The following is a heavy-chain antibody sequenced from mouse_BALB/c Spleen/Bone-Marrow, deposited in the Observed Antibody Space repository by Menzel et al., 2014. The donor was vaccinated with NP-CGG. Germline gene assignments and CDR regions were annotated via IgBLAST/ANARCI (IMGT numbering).Heavy chain of an antibody. Sequence: VQLQESGAELMKPGASVKISCKATGYTFNSYWIEWVKQRPGHGLEWIGEILPGSGSTNYNEKFKGKATFTTDTSSNTAYMQVSSLTSEDSAVYYCARGGYGYLFAYWGQGTLVTVSA. V-gene: IGHV1-9*01. J-gene: IGHJ3*01. CDR3: ARGGYGYLFAY. D-gene: IGHD2-2*01. CDR1: GYTFNSYW. CDR2: ILPGSGST.